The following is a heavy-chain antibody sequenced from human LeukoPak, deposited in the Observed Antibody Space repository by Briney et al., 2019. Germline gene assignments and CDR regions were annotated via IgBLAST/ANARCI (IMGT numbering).Heavy chain of an antibody. J-gene: IGHJ6*02. V-gene: IGHV3-48*03. Sequence: GGSLRLSCTASGFTFSSYEMNWVRQGPGKGLEWVAYISRSGSTIYYADSVKGRFTISRDNAKNSLYLQMNSLRDEDTAVYYCARDTRGMDVWGQGTTVSVFS. CDR3: ARDTRGMDV. D-gene: IGHD3-3*01. CDR1: GFTFSSYE. CDR2: ISRSGSTI.